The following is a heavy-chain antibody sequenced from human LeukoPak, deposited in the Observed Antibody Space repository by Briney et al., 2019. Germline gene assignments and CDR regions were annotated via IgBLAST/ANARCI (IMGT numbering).Heavy chain of an antibody. CDR2: IYYSGST. CDR1: GGSFSGYY. CDR3: ARETGPNYFDY. J-gene: IGHJ4*02. Sequence: PSETLSLTCAVYGGSFSGYYWSWIRQPPGKGLEWIGYIYYSGSTNYNPSLKSRVTISVDTSKNQFSLKLSSVTAADTAVYYCARETGPNYFDYWGQGTLVTVSS. D-gene: IGHD3-10*01. V-gene: IGHV4-59*01.